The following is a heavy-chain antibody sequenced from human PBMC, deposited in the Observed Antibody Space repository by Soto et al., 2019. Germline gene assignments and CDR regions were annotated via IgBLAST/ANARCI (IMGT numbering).Heavy chain of an antibody. V-gene: IGHV4-59*01. CDR3: AGHGWRAPSIGSCWFHT. D-gene: IGHD6-19*01. CDR2: IFYTGIT. J-gene: IGHJ5*02. CDR1: RGSITSDY. Sequence: SVTLPLPCTVARGSITSDYWSWIRQSPGKGLERIAFIFYTGITNYNPSLRSRVTISVDTSKSQCSLMLNSVTAPDTAVYYCAGHGWRAPSIGSCWFHTWRQRALVTVYS.